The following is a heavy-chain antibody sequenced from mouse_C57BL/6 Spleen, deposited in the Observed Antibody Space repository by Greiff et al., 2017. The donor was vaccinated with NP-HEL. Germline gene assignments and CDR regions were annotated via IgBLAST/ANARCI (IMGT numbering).Heavy chain of an antibody. CDR1: GFTFSDYG. J-gene: IGHJ4*01. D-gene: IGHD2-5*01. CDR3: ARRDYYSIPYAMDY. V-gene: IGHV5-17*01. CDR2: ISSGSSTI. Sequence: EVKLVESGGGLVKPGGSLKLSCAASGFTFSDYGMHWVRQAPEKGLEWVAYISSGSSTIYYADTVKGRFTISRDNAKNTLFLQMTSLRSEDTAMYYCARRDYYSIPYAMDYWGQGTSVTVSS.